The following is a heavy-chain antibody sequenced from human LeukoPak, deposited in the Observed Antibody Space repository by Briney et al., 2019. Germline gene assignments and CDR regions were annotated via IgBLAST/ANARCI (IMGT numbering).Heavy chain of an antibody. Sequence: GGSLRLSCAASGFSFSNYALTWVRQAPGKGLEWVSVIGSDGGGIQYADSVKGRFSISRDNSKNTLYLQMNSLRVEDTAVYYCAKYAPPTTVVTRFFDYWGQGTLVTVSS. V-gene: IGHV3-23*01. D-gene: IGHD4-23*01. CDR3: AKYAPPTTVVTRFFDY. J-gene: IGHJ4*02. CDR1: GFSFSNYA. CDR2: IGSDGGGI.